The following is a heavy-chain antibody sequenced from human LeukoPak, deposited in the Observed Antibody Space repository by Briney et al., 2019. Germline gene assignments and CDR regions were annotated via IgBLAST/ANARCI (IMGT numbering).Heavy chain of an antibody. D-gene: IGHD2-15*01. V-gene: IGHV4-34*01. J-gene: IGHJ4*02. CDR3: ARVGEYCSGGSCCSSRSYFDD. Sequence: PSETLSLTCAVYGGSFSGYYWSWIRQPPGKGLEWIGEIKHSGSTNYNPSLKSRVTMSVDTSKNQFSLKLSSVTAADTAVYYCARVGEYCSGGSCCSSRSYFDDWGQGALVTVSS. CDR2: IKHSGST. CDR1: GGSFSGYY.